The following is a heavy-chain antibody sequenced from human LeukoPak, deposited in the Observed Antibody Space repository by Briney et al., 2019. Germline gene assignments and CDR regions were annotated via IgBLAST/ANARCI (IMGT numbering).Heavy chain of an antibody. CDR2: IYYSGTT. Sequence: SETLSLTCTVSGGSISSYYWSWIRQPPGKGLEWIAYIYYSGTTNYNPSLKSRVTISLDTSKYQFSLKMNTVTAADTAVYYCASTTSASAAGTLEYWGQGTLVTVSS. CDR1: GGSISSYY. J-gene: IGHJ4*02. D-gene: IGHD6-13*01. CDR3: ASTTSASAAGTLEY. V-gene: IGHV4-59*08.